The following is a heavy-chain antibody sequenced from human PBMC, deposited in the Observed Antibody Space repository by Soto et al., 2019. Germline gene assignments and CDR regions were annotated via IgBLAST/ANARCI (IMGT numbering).Heavy chain of an antibody. CDR3: ARVFPGIAAAGTGAFDI. J-gene: IGHJ3*02. Sequence: ASVKVSCKASGYTFTGYYMHWVRQAPGQGLEWMGWINPNSGGTNYAQKFQGWVTMTRDTSISTAYMELSRLRSDDTAVYYCARVFPGIAAAGTGAFDIWGQGTMVTVSS. D-gene: IGHD6-13*01. CDR2: INPNSGGT. V-gene: IGHV1-2*04. CDR1: GYTFTGYY.